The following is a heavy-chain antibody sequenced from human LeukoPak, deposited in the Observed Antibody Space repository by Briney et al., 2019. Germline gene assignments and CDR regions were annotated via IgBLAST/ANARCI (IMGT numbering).Heavy chain of an antibody. CDR3: ARAYSSGWYGPEVGIDY. Sequence: AASVKVSCTASGYTFTGYYMHWVRQAPGQGLEWMGRINPNSGGTNYAQKFQGRVTMTRDTSISTAYMELSRLRSDDTAVYYCARAYSSGWYGPEVGIDYWGQGTLVTVSS. V-gene: IGHV1-2*06. J-gene: IGHJ4*02. CDR1: GYTFTGYY. D-gene: IGHD6-19*01. CDR2: INPNSGGT.